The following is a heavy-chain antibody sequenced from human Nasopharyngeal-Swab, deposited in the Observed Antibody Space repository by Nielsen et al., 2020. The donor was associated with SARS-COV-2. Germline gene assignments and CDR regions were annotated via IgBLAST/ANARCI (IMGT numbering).Heavy chain of an antibody. V-gene: IGHV1-18*01. J-gene: IGHJ4*02. CDR3: ARGGGSHFDY. Sequence: ASVKITCRASGYTFTMFTVSWVRQAPGQGLEWMGWITGHNGDTTYAQNLQGRVTLITDTSTTKTYMELRTLRSDDTAVYYCARGGGSHFDYWGQGSLVTVSS. CDR1: GYTFTMFT. D-gene: IGHD3-16*01. CDR2: ITGHNGDT.